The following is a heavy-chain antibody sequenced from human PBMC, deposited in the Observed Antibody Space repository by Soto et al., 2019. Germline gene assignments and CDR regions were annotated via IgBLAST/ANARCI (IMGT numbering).Heavy chain of an antibody. J-gene: IGHJ2*01. V-gene: IGHV4-38-2*02. CDR3: ARDPYYYDSSGYFNWDFDL. CDR1: GYSISSGYY. CDR2: IYHSGST. Sequence: SEPRSLTCAVSGYSISSGYYWGRIRQPPGKGLEWIGRIYHSGSTYYNPSLKNRVTISVDTSKNQFSLKLSSVTAADTAVYYCARDPYYYDSSGYFNWDFDLWGRGTLVT. D-gene: IGHD3-22*01.